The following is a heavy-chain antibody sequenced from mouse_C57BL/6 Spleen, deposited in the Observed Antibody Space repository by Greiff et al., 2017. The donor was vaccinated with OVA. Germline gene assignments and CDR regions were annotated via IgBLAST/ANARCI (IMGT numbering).Heavy chain of an antibody. J-gene: IGHJ1*03. CDR2: INYDGSST. CDR3: ARVHYYGGYCDV. D-gene: IGHD1-2*01. CDR1: GFTFSDYY. Sequence: DVKLVESEGGLVQPGSSMKLSCTASGFTFSDYYMAWVRQVPEKGLEWVANINYDGSSTYYLDSLKSRFIISRDNAKNILYLQMSSLKSEDTATYYCARVHYYGGYCDVWGTGTTVTV. V-gene: IGHV5-16*01.